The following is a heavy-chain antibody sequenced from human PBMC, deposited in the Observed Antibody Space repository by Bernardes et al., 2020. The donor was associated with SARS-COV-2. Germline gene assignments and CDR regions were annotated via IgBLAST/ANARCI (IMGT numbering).Heavy chain of an antibody. V-gene: IGHV4-34*01. Sequence: PETLSLTCAVYGGSPSGYYWNWTRQPPGKGLEWIGEINHSGSTNYDPSLQSRVTISVDTSKNQFSLKLNSVTAADTAVYYCARAVWGIWYFDLWGRGTLLTVSS. J-gene: IGHJ2*01. D-gene: IGHD3-16*01. CDR1: GGSPSGYY. CDR3: ARAVWGIWYFDL. CDR2: INHSGST.